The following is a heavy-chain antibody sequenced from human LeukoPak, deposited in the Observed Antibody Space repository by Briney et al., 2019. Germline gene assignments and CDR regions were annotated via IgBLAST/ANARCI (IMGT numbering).Heavy chain of an antibody. CDR3: ARDYHSYYYGSGFYFDY. V-gene: IGHV3-48*01. D-gene: IGHD3-10*01. CDR1: GFTFSSYS. CDR2: ISSSSSTI. J-gene: IGHJ4*02. Sequence: PGGSLRLSCAASGFTFSSYSMYWVRQAPGKGLEWVSYISSSSSTIYYADSVKGRFTISRDNAKNSLYLQMNSLRAEDTAVYYCARDYHSYYYGSGFYFDYWGQGTLVTVSS.